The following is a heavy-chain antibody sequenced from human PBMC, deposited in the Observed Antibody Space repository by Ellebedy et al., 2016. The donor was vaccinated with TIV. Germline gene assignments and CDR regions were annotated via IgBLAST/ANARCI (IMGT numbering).Heavy chain of an antibody. CDR2: IHSDGSIT. CDR1: GFTLSSYS. CDR3: VREGLGGSFDI. V-gene: IGHV3-74*01. Sequence: GESLKISCAASGFTLSSYSMHWVRQAPGKGLVWVSRIHSDGSITWYAEFVRGRFTVSRDNGKNTLSLEMNSLRAEDTAVYYCVREGLGGSFDIWGLGTMVTVSS. D-gene: IGHD3-10*01. J-gene: IGHJ3*02.